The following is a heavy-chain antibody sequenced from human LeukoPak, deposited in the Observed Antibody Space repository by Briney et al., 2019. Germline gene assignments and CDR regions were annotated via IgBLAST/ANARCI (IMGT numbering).Heavy chain of an antibody. J-gene: IGHJ5*02. CDR3: ARSSTSLPLGP. CDR2: ISYDGSDK. D-gene: IGHD2-2*01. V-gene: IGHV3-30-3*01. CDR1: GFTFSSYW. Sequence: GGSLRLSCAASGFTFSSYWMHWVRQAPGKGLEWVAVISYDGSDKYYADSVKGRFTISRDNSKNTLYLQMNSLRAEDTAVYYCARSSTSLPLGPWGQGTLVTVSS.